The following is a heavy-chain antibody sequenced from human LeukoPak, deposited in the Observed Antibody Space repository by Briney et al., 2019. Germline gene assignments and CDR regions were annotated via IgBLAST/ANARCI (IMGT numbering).Heavy chain of an antibody. V-gene: IGHV4-59*08. CDR3: ARHGVDDYGDYRGWFDP. J-gene: IGHJ5*02. CDR2: IFYSGRT. CDR1: GGSISSYY. Sequence: SETLSLTCTVSGGSISSYYWSWIRQPPGKGLEWIGFIFYSGRTNSNASLKSRVTISVDTSKNQFSLKLSSVTAADTAVYYCARHGVDDYGDYRGWFDPWGQGTLVTVFS. D-gene: IGHD4-17*01.